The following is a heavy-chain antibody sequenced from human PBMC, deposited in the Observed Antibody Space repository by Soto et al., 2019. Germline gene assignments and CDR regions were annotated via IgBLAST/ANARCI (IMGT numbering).Heavy chain of an antibody. CDR2: IFYSGST. D-gene: IGHD2-21*01. J-gene: IGHJ5*02. CDR3: ARQPTTGDTDLWFDP. Sequence: QLQLLESGPGLVKASETLSLTCNVSGGSISTSRSYWAWIRQPPGKGPEWLANIFYSGSTYYNPSLASRVTASVDTSKNEFSLKLRSVTAADTAVYYCARQPTTGDTDLWFDPWGQGTLVTVSS. CDR1: GGSISTSRSY. V-gene: IGHV4-39*01.